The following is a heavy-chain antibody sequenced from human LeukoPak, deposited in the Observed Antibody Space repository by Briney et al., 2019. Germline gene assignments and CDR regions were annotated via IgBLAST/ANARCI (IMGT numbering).Heavy chain of an antibody. CDR2: ISSSSSYI. V-gene: IGHV3-21*01. Sequence: GGSLRLSCAASGFTFSSYSMNWVRQAPGKGLEWVSSISSSSSYIYYADSVKGRFTISRDNAKNSLYLQMNSLRAEDTAVYYCARERLRGTTNNWFDPWGQGTLVTVSS. CDR1: GFTFSSYS. CDR3: ARERLRGTTNNWFDP. D-gene: IGHD3-16*01. J-gene: IGHJ5*02.